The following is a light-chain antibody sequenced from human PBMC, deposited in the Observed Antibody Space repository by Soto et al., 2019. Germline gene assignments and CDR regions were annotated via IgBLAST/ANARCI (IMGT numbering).Light chain of an antibody. CDR3: QQYDNWPT. CDR1: QSISSN. Sequence: EIVMNQSPATLSVSPGARAALSCRASQSISSNLVWYQQKAGQAPRLLIYGASTRATGIPARFSGSGSGTEFTLTISSLQSEDFAVYDCQQYDNWPTVGQGTQVDIK. J-gene: IGKJ1*01. V-gene: IGKV3-15*01. CDR2: GAS.